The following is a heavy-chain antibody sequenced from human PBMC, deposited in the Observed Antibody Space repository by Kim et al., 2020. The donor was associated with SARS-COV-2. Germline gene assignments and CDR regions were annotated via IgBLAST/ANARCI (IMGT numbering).Heavy chain of an antibody. Sequence: TTDYAAPEKGRFTISRDDSKNTLYLQMNSLKTEDTAVYYCTTDGDYAFDYWGQGTLVTVSS. V-gene: IGHV3-15*01. CDR2: TT. J-gene: IGHJ4*02. CDR3: TTDGDYAFDY. D-gene: IGHD4-17*01.